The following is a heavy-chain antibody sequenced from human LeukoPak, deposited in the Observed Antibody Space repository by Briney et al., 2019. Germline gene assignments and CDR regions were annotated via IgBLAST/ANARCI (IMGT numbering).Heavy chain of an antibody. J-gene: IGHJ4*02. Sequence: ASVKVSCKASGYTFTSYYMHWVRQAPGQGLEWMGIINPSGGSTSYAQKFQGRVTMTRDTSTSTVYMELSSLRSEDTAVYYCARDGVRIAVAGTRYDYWGRGTLVTVSS. CDR3: ARDGVRIAVAGTRYDY. CDR2: INPSGGST. V-gene: IGHV1-46*01. CDR1: GYTFTSYY. D-gene: IGHD6-19*01.